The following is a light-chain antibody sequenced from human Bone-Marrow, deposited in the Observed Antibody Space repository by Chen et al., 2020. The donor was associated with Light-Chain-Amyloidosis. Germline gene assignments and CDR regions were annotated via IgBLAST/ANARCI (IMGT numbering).Light chain of an antibody. V-gene: IGLV2-14*01. Sequence: QSALTQPASVSGSPGQSITISCTGSSRDVGGYDYVSWYQKHPGKAHQLIIYDVSNRPSGVSDRFSGSKSGYTASLNISGLQADDEADYYCTSYTSSRTRVFGTGTKVTVL. CDR3: TSYTSSRTRV. CDR1: SRDVGGYDY. CDR2: DVS. J-gene: IGLJ1*01.